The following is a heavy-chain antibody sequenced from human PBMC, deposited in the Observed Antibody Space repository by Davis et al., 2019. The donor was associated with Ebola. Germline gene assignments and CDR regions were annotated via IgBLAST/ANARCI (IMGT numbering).Heavy chain of an antibody. CDR2: ISSNGGST. J-gene: IGHJ4*02. V-gene: IGHV3-64*01. D-gene: IGHD3-22*01. CDR1: GFTFSSYW. Sequence: GESLKISCAASGFTFSSYWMSWVRQAPGKGLEYVSAISSNGGSTYYANSVKGRFTISRDNSKNTLSLQMGSLRAEDMAVYYCARVATIGVVHYHLDYWGQGTLVTVSS. CDR3: ARVATIGVVHYHLDY.